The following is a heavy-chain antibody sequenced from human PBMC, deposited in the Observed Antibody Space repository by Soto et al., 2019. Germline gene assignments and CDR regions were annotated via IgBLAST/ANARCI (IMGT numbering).Heavy chain of an antibody. D-gene: IGHD1-26*01. J-gene: IGHJ4*02. CDR2: ISYDGNTQ. V-gene: IGHV3-30-3*01. Sequence: QVQLVESGGGVVQPGGSLRLSCAASGFIFSNYAMQWVRQAPGKGLEWMAAISYDGNTQYYADSVRGRFTISRDNSKNTVYVQMISLRAEDTAVYYCASDLKGDTKFDYWGQGTLVTVSS. CDR3: ASDLKGDTKFDY. CDR1: GFIFSNYA.